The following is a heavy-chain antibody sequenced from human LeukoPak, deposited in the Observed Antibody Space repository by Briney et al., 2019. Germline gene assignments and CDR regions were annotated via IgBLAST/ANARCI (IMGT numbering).Heavy chain of an antibody. Sequence: GGSLRLSCAASGFAFSTFAMGWVRQSPGKGLEWLSTINGGGNTTFYSDSVKGRFTISRDNSKNTLYLHMDSLRPDDTAIYYCTKELHVAVAVADYYYFYMDVWGRGTAVTVSS. CDR3: TKELHVAVAVADYYYFYMDV. J-gene: IGHJ6*03. CDR1: GFAFSTFA. CDR2: INGGGNTT. D-gene: IGHD6-19*01. V-gene: IGHV3-23*01.